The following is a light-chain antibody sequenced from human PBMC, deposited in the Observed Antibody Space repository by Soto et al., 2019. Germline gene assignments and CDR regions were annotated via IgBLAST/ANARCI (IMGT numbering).Light chain of an antibody. Sequence: QSVLTQPPSVSGTLGQGVTISCSGSTSNIGENSVGWFQQLPGTAPKVLIYVTNKRPSGVPDQFSGSKSGTSAYLAISGLQSEDEADYYCAAWDGSLNGHVFGTGTQLTVL. CDR3: AAWDGSLNGHV. J-gene: IGLJ1*01. CDR2: VTN. V-gene: IGLV1-44*01. CDR1: TSNIGENS.